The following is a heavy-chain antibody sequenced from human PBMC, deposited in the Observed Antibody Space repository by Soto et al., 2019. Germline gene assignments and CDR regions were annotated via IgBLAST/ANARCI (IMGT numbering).Heavy chain of an antibody. D-gene: IGHD1-26*01. Sequence: GGSLRLSCAASGFTFSSYAMGWVRQAPGKGLYWVSVISGSGGSTYYADSVKGRFTISRDNSKNTLYLQMNSLRAEDTAVYYCARDGVGATSYYYYGMDVWGQGTTVTVSS. CDR3: ARDGVGATSYYYYGMDV. CDR2: ISGSGGST. V-gene: IGHV3-23*01. J-gene: IGHJ6*02. CDR1: GFTFSSYA.